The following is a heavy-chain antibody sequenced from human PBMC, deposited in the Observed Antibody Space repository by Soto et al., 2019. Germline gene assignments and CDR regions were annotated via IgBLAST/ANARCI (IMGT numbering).Heavy chain of an antibody. V-gene: IGHV4-4*02. J-gene: IGHJ4*02. CDR3: AALHFWSGPWTHTRLDY. CDR2: IYHSGST. Sequence: TSETLSLTWAVSGGSISSSNWWSWVRQPPGKGLEWIGEIYHSGSTNYNPSLKSRVTISVDKSKNQFSLKLSSVTAADTAVYYCAALHFWSGPWTHTRLDYWGQGTLVTVSS. D-gene: IGHD3-3*02. CDR1: GGSISSSNW.